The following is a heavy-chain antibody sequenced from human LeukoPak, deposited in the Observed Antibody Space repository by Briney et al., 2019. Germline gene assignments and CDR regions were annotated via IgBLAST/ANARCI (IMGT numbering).Heavy chain of an antibody. D-gene: IGHD6-13*01. Sequence: GGSLRLSCVASGFMFSSYVMHWIRQAPGKGLEWVAVIWSDGSHRYFADSMKGRFTISRDNSKNMLFLQMNSLRVEDTALYFCASAAGAFDMWGQGTLVTVSS. CDR1: GFMFSSYV. CDR3: ASAAGAFDM. J-gene: IGHJ3*02. V-gene: IGHV3-33*01. CDR2: IWSDGSHR.